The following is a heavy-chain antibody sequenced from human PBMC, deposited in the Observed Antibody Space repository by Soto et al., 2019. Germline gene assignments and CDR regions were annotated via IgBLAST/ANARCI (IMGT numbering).Heavy chain of an antibody. V-gene: IGHV1-2*02. CDR1: GYTFTGYY. D-gene: IGHD1-26*01. CDR3: VRGSVIVGAPNDAFDI. CDR2: INPNSGGT. J-gene: IGHJ3*02. Sequence: ASVKVSCKASGYTFTGYYMHWVRQAPGQGLEWMGWINPNSGGTNYAQKFQGRVTMTRDTSISTAYMELSRLRSDDTAVYYCVRGSVIVGAPNDAFDIWGQGTMVTV.